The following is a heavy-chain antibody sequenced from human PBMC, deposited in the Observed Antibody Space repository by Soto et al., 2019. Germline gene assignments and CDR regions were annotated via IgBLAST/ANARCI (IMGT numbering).Heavy chain of an antibody. CDR3: ASSAGLDHLLNYYGLNV. V-gene: IGHV1-69*01. CDR2: IIPVLGTP. Sequence: QVHLVQSSAEVKKPGSSVKVSCKASGGTFTSTAFSWVRQAPGQGLEWMGGIIPVLGTPNYAQKFQAIVTITADASTTTVHMELSSLRSDDTAVYYCASSAGLDHLLNYYGLNVWGQGTTVTVSS. J-gene: IGHJ6*02. CDR1: GGTFTSTA. D-gene: IGHD6-13*01.